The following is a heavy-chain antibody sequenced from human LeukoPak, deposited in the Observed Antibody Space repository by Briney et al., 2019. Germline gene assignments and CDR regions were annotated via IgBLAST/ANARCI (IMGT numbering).Heavy chain of an antibody. Sequence: PGGSLRLSCAASGFTFSSYGMSWIRQPPGKGLEWIGEINHSGSTNYNPSLKSRVTISVDTSKNQFSLKLSSVTAADTAVYYCASSGGLYYYDSNTSRDYWGQGTLVTVSS. CDR3: ASSGGLYYYDSNTSRDY. J-gene: IGHJ4*02. CDR2: INHSGST. V-gene: IGHV4-34*01. D-gene: IGHD3-22*01. CDR1: GFTFSSYG.